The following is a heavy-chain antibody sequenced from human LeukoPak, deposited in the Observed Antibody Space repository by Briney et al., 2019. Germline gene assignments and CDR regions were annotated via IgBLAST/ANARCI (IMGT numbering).Heavy chain of an antibody. J-gene: IGHJ4*02. CDR3: AKENHGIVGATTLIDY. Sequence: GGSLRLSCAASGFTFSSYAMSWVRQAPGKGLEWVSVIIASGGNTYYADSVKGRFTISRDNSKNTLYLQMNSLRAEDTAVYYCAKENHGIVGATTLIDYWGQGTLVTVSS. CDR2: IIASGGNT. CDR1: GFTFSSYA. V-gene: IGHV3-23*01. D-gene: IGHD1-26*01.